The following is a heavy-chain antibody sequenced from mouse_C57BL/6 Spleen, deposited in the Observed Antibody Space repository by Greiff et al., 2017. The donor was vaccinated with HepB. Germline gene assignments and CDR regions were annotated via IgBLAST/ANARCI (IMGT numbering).Heavy chain of an antibody. CDR3: AREATVVGDAMDD. CDR2: ISDGGSYT. CDR1: GFTFSSYA. D-gene: IGHD1-1*01. V-gene: IGHV5-4*03. J-gene: IGHJ4*01. Sequence: EVKLMESGGGLVKPGGSLKLSCAASGFTFSSYAMSWVRQTPEKRLEWVATISDGGSYTYYPDKVKGRFTISRDNAKNNLYLQMSHLKSEDTAMYYCAREATVVGDAMDDWGQGTTVTVSS.